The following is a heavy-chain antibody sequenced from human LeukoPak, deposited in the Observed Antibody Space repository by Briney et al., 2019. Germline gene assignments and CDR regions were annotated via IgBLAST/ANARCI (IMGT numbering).Heavy chain of an antibody. D-gene: IGHD1-26*01. J-gene: IGHJ3*02. CDR3: ARVFSYLAPNAFDI. V-gene: IGHV4-61*02. CDR2: IYSSGST. Sequence: SETLSLTCTVARGSISSGTYYWSRIRQPAGKGLEWIRRIYSSGSTSYNPSLKSRVTISLDTSKNQFPLKLCSVTAADTAVYYCARVFSYLAPNAFDIWGQGTMVTVYS. CDR1: RGSISSGTYY.